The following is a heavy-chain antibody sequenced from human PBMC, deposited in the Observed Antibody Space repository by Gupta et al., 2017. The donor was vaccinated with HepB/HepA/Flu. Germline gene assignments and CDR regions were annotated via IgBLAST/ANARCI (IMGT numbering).Heavy chain of an antibody. J-gene: IGHJ5*02. CDR2: VNPMSGDT. D-gene: IGHD4-17*01. V-gene: IGHV1-8*03. CDR3: VVRGDYEDPYSWLDP. Sequence: QVQLVQSGAEVKRPGASVNVSCKASGYTFSNYDINWVRQAPGQGLEWMGWVNPMSGDTGFAQKFQGRGTITRNTSTTTVSMEMSSLRSEDTAVYYGVVRGDYEDPYSWLDPWGQGSRVIVTA. CDR1: GYTFSNYD.